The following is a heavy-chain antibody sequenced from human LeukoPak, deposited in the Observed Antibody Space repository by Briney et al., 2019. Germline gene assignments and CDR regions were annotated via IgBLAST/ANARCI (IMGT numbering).Heavy chain of an antibody. Sequence: GGSLRLSCAASGFTFSSYGMSWVRQAPGKGLEWVSAISGSGGSTYYADSVKGRFTISRDNAKNSLYLQMNSLKTEDTAVYYCTTGFPRISTWIQLWPYYYYYMDVWGKGTTVTVSS. CDR1: GFTFSSYG. D-gene: IGHD5-18*01. V-gene: IGHV3-23*01. J-gene: IGHJ6*03. CDR2: ISGSGGST. CDR3: TTGFPRISTWIQLWPYYYYYMDV.